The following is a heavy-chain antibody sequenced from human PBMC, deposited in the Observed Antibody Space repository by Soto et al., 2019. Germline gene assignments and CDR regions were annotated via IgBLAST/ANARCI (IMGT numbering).Heavy chain of an antibody. CDR1: GYTFVSHA. CDR2: INVDNGNA. CDR3: AKDGATAGTRRNWFDP. D-gene: IGHD6-13*01. Sequence: ASVKVSCKASGYTFVSHAIHWVRQAPGQRPEWLGWINVDNGNAIYSQKFQGRVSFTRDTSANIAYMELSGLGFADTAVYYCAKDGATAGTRRNWFDPWGQGTPVTVSS. V-gene: IGHV1-3*01. J-gene: IGHJ5*02.